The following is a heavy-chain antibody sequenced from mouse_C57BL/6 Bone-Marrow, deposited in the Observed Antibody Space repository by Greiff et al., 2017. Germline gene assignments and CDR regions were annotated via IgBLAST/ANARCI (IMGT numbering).Heavy chain of an antibody. CDR1: GFTFSSYA. V-gene: IGHV5-9-1*02. D-gene: IGHD2-5*01. Sequence: EVQLVESGEGLVKPGGSLKLSCAASGFTFSSYAMSWVRQTPEKRLEWVAYISSGGDYIYYADTVKGRFTISRDNARNTLYLQMSSLKSEDTAMYYCTRDYSNPYAMDYWGQGTSVTVSS. CDR2: ISSGGDYI. J-gene: IGHJ4*01. CDR3: TRDYSNPYAMDY.